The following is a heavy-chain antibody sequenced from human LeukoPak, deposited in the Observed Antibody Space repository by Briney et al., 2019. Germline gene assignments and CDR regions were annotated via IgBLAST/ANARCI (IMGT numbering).Heavy chain of an antibody. CDR2: ISWNGGYT. J-gene: IGHJ6*03. V-gene: IGHV3-20*04. CDR3: ARDLMMEGRYFNYYMDV. Sequence: GGSLRLSCAASGFTFDDYGMSWVRQAPGKGLEWVSGISWNGGYTHYADSVKGRFTIPRDNAKNSLYLQMNSLRAEDTALYYCARDLMMEGRYFNYYMDVWGEGTTVTVSS. D-gene: IGHD2-8*01. CDR1: GFTFDDYG.